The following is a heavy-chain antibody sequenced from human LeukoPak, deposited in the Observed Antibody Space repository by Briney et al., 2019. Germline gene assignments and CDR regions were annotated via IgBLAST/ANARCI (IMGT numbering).Heavy chain of an antibody. CDR2: ISSSGSTI. J-gene: IGHJ6*04. CDR1: GFTFSSYE. Sequence: GGSLRLSCAASGFTFSSYETNWVRQAPGKGLEWVSYISSSGSTIYYADSVKGRFTISRDNAKNSLYLQMNSLRAEDTAVYYCARDRRNYYYYYGMDVWGKGTTVTVSS. CDR3: ARDRRNYYYYYGMDV. V-gene: IGHV3-48*03.